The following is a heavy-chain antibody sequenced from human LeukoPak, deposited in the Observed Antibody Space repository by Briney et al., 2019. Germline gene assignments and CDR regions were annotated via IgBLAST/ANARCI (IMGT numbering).Heavy chain of an antibody. J-gene: IGHJ4*02. CDR3: AKKRGYYYDSSGYCDY. Sequence: GGSLRLSCAASGFLFSSYGMHWVRQAPGKGLEWVAFIQYDGSNQYYAASVKGRFTISRDNSKNTLYLQMNSLRAEDTAVYYCAKKRGYYYDSSGYCDYWGQGTLVTVSS. V-gene: IGHV3-30*02. D-gene: IGHD3-22*01. CDR1: GFLFSSYG. CDR2: IQYDGSNQ.